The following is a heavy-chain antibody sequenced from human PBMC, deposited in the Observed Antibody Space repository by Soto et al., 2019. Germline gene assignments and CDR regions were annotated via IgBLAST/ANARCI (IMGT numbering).Heavy chain of an antibody. CDR1: GFTFSDYY. CDR2: IVTSSAYT. Sequence: QVQLVESGGGLVKPGGSLRLSCVVSGFTFSDYYMTWLRQAPGKGLEWVSYIVTSSAYTKYADSVKGRFSISRDNAKNSLYLEMNSLRVEDTAVYCCARLRASGWYMGGYLDSWGQGTLVTVSS. J-gene: IGHJ4*02. D-gene: IGHD6-13*01. CDR3: ARLRASGWYMGGYLDS. V-gene: IGHV3-11*06.